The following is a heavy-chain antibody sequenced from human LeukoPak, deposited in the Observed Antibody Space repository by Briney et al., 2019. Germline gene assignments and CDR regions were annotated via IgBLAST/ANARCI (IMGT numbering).Heavy chain of an antibody. J-gene: IGHJ3*02. Sequence: SEALSLTCAVYGGSFSGYYWSWIRQPPGKGLEWIGEINHSGSTNYNPSLKSRVTISVNTSKNQFSLKLSSVTAADTAVYYCAREGQQLVRAFDIWGQGTMVTVSS. CDR2: INHSGST. V-gene: IGHV4-34*01. CDR1: GGSFSGYY. D-gene: IGHD6-13*01. CDR3: AREGQQLVRAFDI.